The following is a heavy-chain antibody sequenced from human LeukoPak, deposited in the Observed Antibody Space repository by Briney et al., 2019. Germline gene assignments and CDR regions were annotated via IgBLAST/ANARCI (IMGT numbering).Heavy chain of an antibody. CDR2: IRSKANSYAT. CDR3: TRHSYRITMVRGVFTKDYYYYCMDV. D-gene: IGHD3-10*01. Sequence: PGGSLRPSCAASGFTFSGSAMHWVRQASGKGLEWVGRIRSKANSYATAYAASVKGRFTISRDDSKHTAYLEMNSLKTEVTAVYYCTRHSYRITMVRGVFTKDYYYYCMDVWGKGTTVTVSS. J-gene: IGHJ6*03. V-gene: IGHV3-73*01. CDR1: GFTFSGSA.